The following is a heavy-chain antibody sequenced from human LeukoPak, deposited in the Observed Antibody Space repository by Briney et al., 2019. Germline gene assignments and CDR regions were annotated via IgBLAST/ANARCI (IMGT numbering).Heavy chain of an antibody. CDR1: GGTFSSYA. J-gene: IGHJ6*02. CDR3: ATSRPILGVVIIPYYYYGMDV. D-gene: IGHD3-3*01. Sequence: GASVKVSCKASGGTFSSYAISWVRQAPGQGLEWMGGIIPIFGTANYAQKFQGRVTITADESTSTAYMELSSLRSEDTAVYYCATSRPILGVVIIPYYYYGMDVWGQGTTVTVSS. CDR2: IIPIFGTA. V-gene: IGHV1-69*13.